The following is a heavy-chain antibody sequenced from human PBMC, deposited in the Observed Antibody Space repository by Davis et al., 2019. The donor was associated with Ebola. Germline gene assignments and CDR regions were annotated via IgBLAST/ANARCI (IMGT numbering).Heavy chain of an antibody. CDR2: IYYSGST. V-gene: IGHV4-39*01. D-gene: IGHD3-10*01. Sequence: SETLSLTCTVSGGSISSSSYYWGWIRQPPGKGLEWIGSIYYSGSTYYNPSLKSRVTISVDTSKNQFSLKLSSVTAADTAVYYCARVLPTYYYGSGSYYAYYYGMDVWGQGTTVTVSS. CDR3: ARVLPTYYYGSGSYYAYYYGMDV. CDR1: GGSISSSSYY. J-gene: IGHJ6*02.